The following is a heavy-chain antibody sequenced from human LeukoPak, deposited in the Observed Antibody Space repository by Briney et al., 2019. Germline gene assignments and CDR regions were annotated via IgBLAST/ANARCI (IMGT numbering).Heavy chain of an antibody. V-gene: IGHV1-2*02. CDR3: ARELGGSGSSLYAFDI. Sequence: VASVKVSCKASGYTFTNYAVNWVRQAPGQGLEWMGWINPNSGGTNYAQKFQGRVTMTRDTSISTAYMELSRLRSDDTAVYYCARELGGSGSSLYAFDIWGQGTMVAVSS. CDR2: INPNSGGT. CDR1: GYTFTNYA. J-gene: IGHJ3*02. D-gene: IGHD3-10*01.